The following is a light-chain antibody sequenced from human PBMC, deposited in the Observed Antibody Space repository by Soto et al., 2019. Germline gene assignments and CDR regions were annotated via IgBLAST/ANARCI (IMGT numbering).Light chain of an antibody. J-gene: IGKJ1*01. CDR1: QSVSSK. CDR2: GAS. CDR3: QQYNSWLWT. Sequence: EIVMTQSPATLSVSPGEGATLSCRASQSVSSKLAWYQQKPGQAPRLLIYGASTRATGIPARFSGSGSGTEFTLTIGSLQSGDSAVYYCQQYNSWLWTFGQGTKVEI. V-gene: IGKV3-15*01.